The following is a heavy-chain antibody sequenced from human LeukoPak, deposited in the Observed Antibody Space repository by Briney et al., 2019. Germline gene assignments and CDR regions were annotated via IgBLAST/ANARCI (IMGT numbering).Heavy chain of an antibody. CDR3: AKDGLELWDAFDY. D-gene: IGHD1-7*01. CDR2: ISGSGGST. CDR1: GFTFSSYA. V-gene: IGHV3-23*01. Sequence: QAGGSLRLSCAASGFTFSSYAMSWVRQAPGKGLEWVSAISGSGGSTYYADSVKGRFTISRDNSKNTLYLQMNSLRAEDTAVYYCAKDGLELWDAFDYWGQGTLVTVSS. J-gene: IGHJ4*02.